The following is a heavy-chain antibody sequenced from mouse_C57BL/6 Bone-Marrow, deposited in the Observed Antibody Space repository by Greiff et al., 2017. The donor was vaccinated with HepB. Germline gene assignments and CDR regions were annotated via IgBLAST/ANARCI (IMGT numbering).Heavy chain of an antibody. CDR1: GYTFNSYW. J-gene: IGHJ2*01. V-gene: IGHV1-64*01. D-gene: IGHD2-4*01. CDR2: IHPNSGST. CDR3: ARVRLRREGFDY. Sequence: QVQLQQPGAELVKPGASVKLSCKASGYTFNSYWMHWVKQRPGQGLEWIGMIHPNSGSTNYNEKFKSKATLTVDKSSGTAYMQLSSLTSEDSAVYYCARVRLRREGFDYWGQGTTLTVSS.